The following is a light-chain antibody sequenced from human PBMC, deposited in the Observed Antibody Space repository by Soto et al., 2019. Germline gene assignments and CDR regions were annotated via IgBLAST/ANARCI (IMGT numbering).Light chain of an antibody. CDR3: QQYGSSPRT. CDR1: QSVSSY. CDR2: GAS. J-gene: IGKJ1*01. Sequence: EIVLTQSPATLSLSPGERATLSCRASQSVSSYLAWYQQKPGQAPRLLIYGASTRATGIPARFSGSGSGTDFTLTISSLEPEDFAVYYCQQYGSSPRTFGQGTKVDIK. V-gene: IGKV3-11*01.